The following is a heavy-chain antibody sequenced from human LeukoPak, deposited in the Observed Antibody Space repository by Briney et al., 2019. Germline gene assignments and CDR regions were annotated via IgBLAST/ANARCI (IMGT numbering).Heavy chain of an antibody. V-gene: IGHV3-30-3*01. Sequence: GGSLRLSCSASGFTLPSYSIHSVRQAPRQGLEWVAVISYDGSNKYYADSVKGRFTISRDNSKNTLYLQMNSLRAEDTAVYYCARDYSSLSGPFDYWGQGTLVTVSS. D-gene: IGHD6-6*01. J-gene: IGHJ4*02. CDR3: ARDYSSLSGPFDY. CDR1: GFTLPSYS. CDR2: ISYDGSNK.